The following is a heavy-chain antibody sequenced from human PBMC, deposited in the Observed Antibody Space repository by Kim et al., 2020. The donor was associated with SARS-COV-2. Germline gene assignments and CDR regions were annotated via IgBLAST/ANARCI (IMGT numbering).Heavy chain of an antibody. Sequence: ASVKVSCEASGYTFSSYGINWVRQAPGQGLEWMGWISTSNTNTDDAQNFQGRVTMTADTSTSTAYMELRSLKSDDTAVYYCARDGDAYGDFVSWVQGTLVTVSS. CDR2: ISTSNTNT. D-gene: IGHD4-17*01. J-gene: IGHJ5*02. CDR3: ARDGDAYGDFVS. CDR1: GYTFSSYG. V-gene: IGHV1-18*01.